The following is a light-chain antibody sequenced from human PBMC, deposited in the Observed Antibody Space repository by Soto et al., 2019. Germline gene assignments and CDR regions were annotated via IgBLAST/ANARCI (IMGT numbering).Light chain of an antibody. CDR3: QQYNNWPRT. CDR1: QSVRSN. Sequence: EIVMTQSPDTVYVSPGERATLSCRASQSVRSNLAWYQHKPGQAPRLLIYDGSTRATGIPARFSGSGSGTEFTLTISSLQSEDFAVYYCQQYNNWPRTFGQGTKVDIK. V-gene: IGKV3-15*01. CDR2: DGS. J-gene: IGKJ1*01.